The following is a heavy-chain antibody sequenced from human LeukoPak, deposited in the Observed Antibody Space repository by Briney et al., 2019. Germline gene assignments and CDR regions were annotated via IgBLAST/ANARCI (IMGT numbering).Heavy chain of an antibody. D-gene: IGHD6-25*01. CDR3: ARGPRNGYTQLPRVFDY. CDR2: IDPSGSI. V-gene: IGHV4-61*02. Sequence: PSQTLSLTCSVSGGSIRSGNYYWSWIRQSAGKGLEWIGRIDPSGSINYTPSLKSRVTISLDTSKNQFSLTLSSVTAADTAVYYCARGPRNGYTQLPRVFDYWGQGTLVTVSS. J-gene: IGHJ4*02. CDR1: GGSIRSGNYY.